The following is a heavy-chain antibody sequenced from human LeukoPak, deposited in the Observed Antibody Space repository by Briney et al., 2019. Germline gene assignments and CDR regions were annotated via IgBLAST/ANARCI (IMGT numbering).Heavy chain of an antibody. V-gene: IGHV3-21*01. D-gene: IGHD2-21*02. J-gene: IGHJ4*02. CDR3: ATENLKDCGGDCYYDY. CDR2: ISSSSSYI. Sequence: GGSLRLSCAASGFTFSSYSMNWVRQAPGKGLEWVSSISSSSSYIYYADSVKGRFTISRDNAKNSLYLQMNSLRAEDTAVYYCATENLKDCGGDCYYDYWGQGTLVTVSS. CDR1: GFTFSSYS.